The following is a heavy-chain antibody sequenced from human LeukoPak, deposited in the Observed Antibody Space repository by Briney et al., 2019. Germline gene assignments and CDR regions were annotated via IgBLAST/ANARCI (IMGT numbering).Heavy chain of an antibody. CDR3: ARLGHPTSSPFHSRSSF. CDR1: GGSISSSSYY. Sequence: SETLSLTCTVSGGSISSSSYYWGWIRQPPGKGLEWIGSIYYSGSTYYNPSLKSRVTISVDTSKNQFSLKLSSVTAADTAVYYCARLGHPTSSPFHSRSSFWGQGTLVTVSS. D-gene: IGHD6-6*01. V-gene: IGHV4-39*01. CDR2: IYYSGST. J-gene: IGHJ4*02.